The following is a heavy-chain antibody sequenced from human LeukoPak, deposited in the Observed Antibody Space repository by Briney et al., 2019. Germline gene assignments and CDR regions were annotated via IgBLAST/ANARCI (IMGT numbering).Heavy chain of an antibody. V-gene: IGHV4-39*07. D-gene: IGHD2-21*01. CDR1: GGSLSSSSYY. Sequence: PSETLSLTCTVSGGSLSSSSYYWGWIRQPPGKGLEWIGRIYTSGSTNYNPSLKSRVTMSVDTSKNQFSLKLSSVTAADTAMYYCARDLVAYCGGDCPNWFDPWGQGTLVTVSS. CDR2: IYTSGST. J-gene: IGHJ5*02. CDR3: ARDLVAYCGGDCPNWFDP.